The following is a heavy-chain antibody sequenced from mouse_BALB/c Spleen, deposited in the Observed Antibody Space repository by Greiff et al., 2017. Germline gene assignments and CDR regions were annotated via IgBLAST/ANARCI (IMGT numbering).Heavy chain of an antibody. CDR2: IDPYYGGT. J-gene: IGHJ4*01. D-gene: IGHD1-2*01. Sequence: QLQQSGPELEKPGASVKISCKASGYSFTGFNMNWVKQSNGKSLEWVGNIDPYYGGTSYNQKFKGTATLTVDKSSSTAYMQLKSLTSEDSAVYYCASLGDYGSYAMDYWGQGTSVTVSA. V-gene: IGHV1-39*01. CDR1: GYSFTGFN. CDR3: ASLGDYGSYAMDY.